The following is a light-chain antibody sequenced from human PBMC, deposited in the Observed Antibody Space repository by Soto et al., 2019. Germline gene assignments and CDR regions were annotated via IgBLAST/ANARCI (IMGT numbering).Light chain of an antibody. CDR3: CSYAGSSTFV. V-gene: IGLV2-23*02. Sequence: QSVLTQPASVSGSPGQSITISCTGTSSDVGSYNLVSWYQQHPGKAPKLMIDEVSKRPSGVSNRFSGSKSVNTASLTISGLQGEDEADYYCCSYAGSSTFVFGTGTKLTVL. J-gene: IGLJ1*01. CDR2: EVS. CDR1: SSDVGSYNL.